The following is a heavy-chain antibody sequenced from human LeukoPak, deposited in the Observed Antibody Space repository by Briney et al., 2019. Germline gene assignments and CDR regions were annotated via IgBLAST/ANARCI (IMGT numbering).Heavy chain of an antibody. V-gene: IGHV1-18*01. CDR1: GYTFTSYG. CDR3: ARDWGMLSYYYYHYGMDV. CDR2: ISAYNGNT. Sequence: ASVKVSCKASGYTFTSYGISWVRQAPGQGLEWMGWISAYNGNTNYAQKLQGRVTMTTDTSTSTAYMELRSLRSDDTAVYYCARDWGMLSYYYYHYGMDVWGQGTTVTVSS. D-gene: IGHD3-16*01. J-gene: IGHJ6*02.